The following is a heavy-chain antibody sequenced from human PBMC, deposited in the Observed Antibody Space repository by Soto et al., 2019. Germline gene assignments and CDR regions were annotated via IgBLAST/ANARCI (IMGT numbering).Heavy chain of an antibody. Sequence: SETLSLTCAVSGGSSSSYYWSWIRQPAGKGLEWIGRIYTSGSTNYNPSLKSRVTMSVDTSKNQFSLKLSSVTAADTAVYYCARDGGAVVAATPDYYYGMDVWGQGTTVTVSS. D-gene: IGHD2-15*01. CDR1: GGSSSSYY. V-gene: IGHV4-4*07. CDR2: IYTSGST. CDR3: ARDGGAVVAATPDYYYGMDV. J-gene: IGHJ6*02.